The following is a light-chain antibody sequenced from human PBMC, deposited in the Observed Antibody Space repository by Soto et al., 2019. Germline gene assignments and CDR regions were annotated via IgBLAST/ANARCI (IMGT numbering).Light chain of an antibody. CDR2: GNS. V-gene: IGLV1-40*01. Sequence: QSVLTQPPSVSGAPGQRVTISCTGSSSNIGAGYDVHWYQHLPGTAPKLLIYGNSNRPSGVPYRFSGSKSGTSASLAITGLQDEDEADYYCQSYDSSLGGFYVFGTGTKLTVL. CDR3: QSYDSSLGGFYV. J-gene: IGLJ1*01. CDR1: SSNIGAGYD.